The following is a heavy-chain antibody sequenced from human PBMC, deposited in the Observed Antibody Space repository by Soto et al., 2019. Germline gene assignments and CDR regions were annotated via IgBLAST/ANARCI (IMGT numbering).Heavy chain of an antibody. V-gene: IGHV3-23*01. Sequence: PGGSLRLSCAASGFTFSSYAMSWVRQAPGKGLEWVSAISGSGGSTYYADSVKGRFTISRDNSKNTLYLQMNSLRAEDTAVYYCAKDPRQLGYYYYYYGMDVWGQGTTVTVS. CDR1: GFTFSSYA. CDR2: ISGSGGST. D-gene: IGHD6-6*01. J-gene: IGHJ6*02. CDR3: AKDPRQLGYYYYYYGMDV.